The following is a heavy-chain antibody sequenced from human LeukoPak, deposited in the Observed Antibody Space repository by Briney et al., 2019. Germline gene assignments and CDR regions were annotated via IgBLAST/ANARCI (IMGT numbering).Heavy chain of an antibody. CDR1: GGSISSGGYY. D-gene: IGHD3-22*01. V-gene: IGHV4-61*08. Sequence: SQTLSLTCTVSGGSISSGGYYWSWIRQPPGKGLEWIGYIYYSGSTNYNPSLRSRVTISVDTSKNQFSLKLSSVTAADTAVYYCARGFYYYDSSGSFDYWGQGTLVTVSS. CDR3: ARGFYYYDSSGSFDY. CDR2: IYYSGST. J-gene: IGHJ4*02.